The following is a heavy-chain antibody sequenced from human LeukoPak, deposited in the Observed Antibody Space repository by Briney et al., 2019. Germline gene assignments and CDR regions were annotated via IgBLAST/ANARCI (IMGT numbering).Heavy chain of an antibody. CDR2: IYSGGST. V-gene: IGHV3-66*01. CDR3: ARVGYSSSWY. Sequence: PGGSLRLSCAASGFTIISNYMSWVRQAPGKGLEWVSVIYSGGSTYYADSVKGRFTISRDNSKNTLYLQMNSLRAEDTGVYYCARVGYSSSWYWGQGTLVTVSS. D-gene: IGHD6-13*01. J-gene: IGHJ4*02. CDR1: GFTIISNY.